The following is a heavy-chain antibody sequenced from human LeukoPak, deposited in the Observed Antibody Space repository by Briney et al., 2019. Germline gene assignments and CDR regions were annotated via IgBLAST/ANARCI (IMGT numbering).Heavy chain of an antibody. CDR1: GGSISSYY. Sequence: SETLSLTCTVSGGSISSYYWSWLRQPPGKGLEWIGYIYYSGSTNYNPSLKSRVTISVDTSKNQFSLKLSSVTAADTAVYYCARSPYMLTGQLLEYYFDYWGQGTLVTVSS. CDR2: IYYSGST. V-gene: IGHV4-59*01. J-gene: IGHJ4*02. CDR3: ARSPYMLTGQLLEYYFDY. D-gene: IGHD2-2*01.